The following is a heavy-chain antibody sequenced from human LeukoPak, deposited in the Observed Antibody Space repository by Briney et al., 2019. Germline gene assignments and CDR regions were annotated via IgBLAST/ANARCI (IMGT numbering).Heavy chain of an antibody. CDR1: GGSISSGYYY. CDR3: ARDSGGGSGSYYRYFDY. D-gene: IGHD3-10*01. Sequence: SQTLSLTCSVSGGSISSGYYYWTWIRQPAGKGLEYIGHIYASGSTNYNPSLKSRVTISIDTSKNQFSLKLTSMTAADTAVYYCARDSGGGSGSYYRYFDYWGQGTLVTVSS. J-gene: IGHJ4*02. V-gene: IGHV4-61*09. CDR2: IYASGST.